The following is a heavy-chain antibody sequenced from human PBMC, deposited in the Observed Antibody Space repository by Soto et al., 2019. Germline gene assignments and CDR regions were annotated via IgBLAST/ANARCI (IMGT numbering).Heavy chain of an antibody. V-gene: IGHV1-69*12. J-gene: IGHJ4*02. CDR2: IIPMFGTA. Sequence: QVQLVQSGAEVKKPGSSVKVSCKASGGTFSSDSFSWVRQAPGQGLEWMGGIIPMFGTANYAQKFQGRVTITADESTSTAYMEVSSLRSEDTAVYYCARDRVGESTFDYWGQGTLVTVSS. CDR1: GGTFSSDS. CDR3: ARDRVGESTFDY. D-gene: IGHD3-10*01.